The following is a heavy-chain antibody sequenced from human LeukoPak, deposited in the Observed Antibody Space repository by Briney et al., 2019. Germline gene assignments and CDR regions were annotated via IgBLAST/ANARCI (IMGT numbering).Heavy chain of an antibody. V-gene: IGHV3-11*01. CDR1: GFTFTDYY. J-gene: IGHJ5*02. Sequence: GGSLRLSCAASGFTFTDYYMSWIRQAPGKGLEWVSYITNSGTTIYYADSVKGRFTISRDNSKNTLYLQMNSLRAEDTAVYYCARVLLHDYGDYNWFDPWGQGTLVTVSP. CDR2: ITNSGTTI. CDR3: ARVLLHDYGDYNWFDP. D-gene: IGHD4-17*01.